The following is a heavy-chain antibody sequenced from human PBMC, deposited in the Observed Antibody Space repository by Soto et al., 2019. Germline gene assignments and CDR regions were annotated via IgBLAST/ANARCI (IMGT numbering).Heavy chain of an antibody. CDR2: MNPNSGNT. D-gene: IGHD7-27*01. Sequence: ASVKVSCKASGYPFTSYDINWVRQATGQGLEWMGWMNPNSGNTGYAQKFQGRVTMTRNTSISPAYMELSSLRSEDTAVYYCARSRNRLGIRNYYYYYGMDVWGQGTTVTVSS. V-gene: IGHV1-8*01. CDR1: GYPFTSYD. J-gene: IGHJ6*02. CDR3: ARSRNRLGIRNYYYYYGMDV.